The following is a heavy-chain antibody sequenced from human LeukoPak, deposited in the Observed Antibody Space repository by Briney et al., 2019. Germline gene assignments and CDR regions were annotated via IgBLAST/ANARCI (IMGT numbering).Heavy chain of an antibody. V-gene: IGHV3-53*01. CDR1: GFTVSNNY. CDR3: AKDGIAVAGDY. D-gene: IGHD6-19*01. Sequence: GGSLRLSCAASGFTVSNNYMMWVRQAPGKGLEWVSAIFRDDSTYYADSVKGRFTISRDNSKNTLYLQMNSLRAEDTAVYYCAKDGIAVAGDYWGQGTLVTVSS. J-gene: IGHJ4*02. CDR2: IFRDDST.